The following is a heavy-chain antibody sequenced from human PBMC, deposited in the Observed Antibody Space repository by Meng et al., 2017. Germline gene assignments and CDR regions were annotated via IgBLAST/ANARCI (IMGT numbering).Heavy chain of an antibody. J-gene: IGHJ4*02. V-gene: IGHV4-59*01. CDR2: IYYSGST. D-gene: IGHD3-3*01. CDR3: ARGYDFWSGQYYFDY. CDR1: GGSISSYY. Sequence: LRESGPGTVKPSETLSLTCTVSGGSISSYYWSWIRQPPGKGLEWIGYIYYSGSTNYNPSLKSRVTISVDTSKNQFSLKLSSVTAADTAVYYCARGYDFWSGQYYFDYWGQGTLVTVSS.